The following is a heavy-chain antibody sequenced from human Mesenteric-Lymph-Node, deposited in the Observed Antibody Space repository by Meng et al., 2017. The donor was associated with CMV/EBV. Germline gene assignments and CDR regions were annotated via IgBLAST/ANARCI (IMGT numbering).Heavy chain of an antibody. CDR1: GFTVSTTY. CDR2: IYRGGDT. D-gene: IGHD2-8*01. Sequence: GKSLKISCAVSGFTVSTTYLNWVRQAPGKGLEWVSVIYRGGDTKYADSVKGRFTISRDNSKNTLFLQMNDLRGEDTALYYCARGGVRGDAFDVWGRGTMVTVSS. J-gene: IGHJ3*01. CDR3: ARGGVRGDAFDV. V-gene: IGHV3-53*01.